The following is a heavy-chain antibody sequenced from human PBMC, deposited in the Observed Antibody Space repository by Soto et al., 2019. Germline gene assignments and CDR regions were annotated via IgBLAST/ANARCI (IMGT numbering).Heavy chain of an antibody. J-gene: IGHJ4*02. CDR2: IYYSGST. V-gene: IGHV4-59*01. CDR3: ARANPLGPGIAVAGIGFRNGYFDY. CDR1: GGSISSYY. D-gene: IGHD6-19*01. Sequence: QVQLQESGPGLVKPSETLSLTCTVSGGSISSYYWSWIRQPPGKGLEWIGYIYYSGSTNYNPSLKSRVTISVDTSKNQFSLKLSSVTAADTAVYYCARANPLGPGIAVAGIGFRNGYFDYWGQGTLVTVSS.